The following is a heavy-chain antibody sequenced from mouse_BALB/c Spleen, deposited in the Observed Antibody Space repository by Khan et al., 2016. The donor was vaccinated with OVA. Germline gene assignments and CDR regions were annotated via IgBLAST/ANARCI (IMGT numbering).Heavy chain of an antibody. V-gene: IGHV3-2*02. D-gene: IGHD1-1*01. CDR2: ISYSGST. CDR1: GYSITSDYA. CDR3: IRGDYYGYAMDY. J-gene: IGHJ4*01. Sequence: VQLKESGPGLVKPSQSLSLTCTVTGYSITSDYAWNWIRQFPGNKLEWMGYISYSGSTSYNPSLKSRISITRDTSKNPFFLQLNSVTTEDTATDYCIRGDYYGYAMDYWGQGTSVTVSS.